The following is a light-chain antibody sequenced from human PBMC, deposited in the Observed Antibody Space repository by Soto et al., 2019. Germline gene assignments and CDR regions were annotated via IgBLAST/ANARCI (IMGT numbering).Light chain of an antibody. CDR1: QGITYW. CDR2: AAS. V-gene: IGKV1-12*01. Sequence: DIQMTQSQSSMSASLGDRVTITCRASQGITYWLAWYQQRPGRAPKCLIYAASILESGVPSRFTGSGSGTNFTLTINDLQPEDFATYFCQQANSFPLTFGQGPR. J-gene: IGKJ5*01. CDR3: QQANSFPLT.